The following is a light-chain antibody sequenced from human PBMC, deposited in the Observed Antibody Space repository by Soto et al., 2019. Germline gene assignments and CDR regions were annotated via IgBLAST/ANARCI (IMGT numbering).Light chain of an antibody. Sequence: EIVLTQSPGTLSLSPGVRATLSCRASQSVSRSYLAWYQQKPGQAPRLLIYGASSRATGIPDRFSGSRSGTDFTLAISRLEPEDFAVYYCRQYGSSRTFGQGTKVELK. CDR2: GAS. V-gene: IGKV3-20*01. CDR3: RQYGSSRT. CDR1: QSVSRSY. J-gene: IGKJ1*01.